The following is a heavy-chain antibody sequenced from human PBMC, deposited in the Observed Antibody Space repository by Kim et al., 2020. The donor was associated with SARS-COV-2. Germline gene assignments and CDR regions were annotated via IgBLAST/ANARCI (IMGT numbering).Heavy chain of an antibody. Sequence: GGSLRLSCAASGFTFSSQSMNWVRLAPGKGLEWVSSISAASDYIFYADSVKGRFTISRDNAKRSLFLQMNSLRAEDTALYYCTRGGRPGVRTDYWGQGTLVAVSS. CDR2: ISAASDYI. V-gene: IGHV3-21*01. J-gene: IGHJ4*02. CDR1: GFTFSSQS. D-gene: IGHD1-1*01. CDR3: TRGGRPGVRTDY.